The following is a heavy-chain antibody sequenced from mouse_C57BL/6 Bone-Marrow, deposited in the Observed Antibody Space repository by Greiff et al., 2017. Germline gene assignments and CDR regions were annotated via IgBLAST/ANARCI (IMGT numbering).Heavy chain of an antibody. CDR3: ARHRDDSYAMDY. Sequence: EVMLVESGGDLVKPGGSLKLSCAASGFTFSSYGMSWVRQTPDKRLEWVATISSGGSYTYYPDRVKGRFTISRDNAKNTLYLQMSSLKSEDTAMYYCARHRDDSYAMDYWGQGTSVTVAS. D-gene: IGHD2-13*01. V-gene: IGHV5-6*01. CDR2: ISSGGSYT. J-gene: IGHJ4*01. CDR1: GFTFSSYG.